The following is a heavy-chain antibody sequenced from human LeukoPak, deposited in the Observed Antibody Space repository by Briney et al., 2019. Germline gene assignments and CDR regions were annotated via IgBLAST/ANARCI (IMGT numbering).Heavy chain of an antibody. V-gene: IGHV1-69*05. CDR3: ARLYQPLYEGYYYYYMDV. Sequence: SVKVSCKASGGTFSSYAISWVRQAPGQGLEWMGGIIPIFGTANYAQKFQGRVTITTDESTSTAYMELSSLRSEDTAVYYCARLYQPLYEGYYYYYMDVWGKGTTVTVSS. CDR1: GGTFSSYA. J-gene: IGHJ6*03. CDR2: IIPIFGTA. D-gene: IGHD2-2*02.